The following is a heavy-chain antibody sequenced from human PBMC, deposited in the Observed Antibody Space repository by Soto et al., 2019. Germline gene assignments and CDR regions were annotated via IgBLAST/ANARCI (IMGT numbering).Heavy chain of an antibody. Sequence: SETLSLTCSVSGGTISGYYWTWIRQPAGKGLEWIGRIYSSGNTKYNPSLQSRVTMSLDTSNNQFSLRLTSVTAADTAVYYCARGQRFSDWFDPWGQGTLVTVS. CDR1: GGTISGYY. D-gene: IGHD3-3*01. J-gene: IGHJ5*02. V-gene: IGHV4-4*07. CDR2: IYSSGNT. CDR3: ARGQRFSDWFDP.